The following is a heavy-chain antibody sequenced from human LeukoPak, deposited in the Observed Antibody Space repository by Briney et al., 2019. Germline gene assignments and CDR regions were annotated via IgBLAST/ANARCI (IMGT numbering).Heavy chain of an antibody. CDR1: GYTLTELS. CDR3: ATLGIIAGDRGADY. D-gene: IGHD3-9*01. CDR2: FDPEDGET. Sequence: GASVKVSCKVSGYTLTELSMHWVRQAPGKGLEWMGGFDPEDGETIYAQKFQGRVTMTEDTSTDTAYMELSSLRSEDTAVYYCATLGIIAGDRGADYWGQGTLVTVSS. V-gene: IGHV1-24*01. J-gene: IGHJ4*02.